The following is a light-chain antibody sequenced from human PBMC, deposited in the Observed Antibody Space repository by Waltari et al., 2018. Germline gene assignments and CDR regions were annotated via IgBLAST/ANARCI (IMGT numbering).Light chain of an antibody. V-gene: IGKV1-39*01. CDR3: QQSYTTPT. Sequence: DIQMTHSPSSLSASVGDRVTITCRASQTIATSLNWYQQKPGHAPEVLIYGASILQIGVPSRFSGSGAGTDFTLTISSLQPEDFATYYCQQSYTTPTFGQGTKVEIK. J-gene: IGKJ1*01. CDR1: QTIATS. CDR2: GAS.